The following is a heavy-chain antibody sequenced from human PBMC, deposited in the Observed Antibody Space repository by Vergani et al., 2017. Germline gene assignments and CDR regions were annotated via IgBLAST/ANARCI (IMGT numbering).Heavy chain of an antibody. CDR3: GRGSDNYN. J-gene: IGHJ4*02. Sequence: EVQLLESGGDLVQPGGSLRRSCAASGFTFSNSAVSWVRQAPGRGLAWVSSISGPGLSTYYADSVKGRFSISRDNSKNTVFLQMHSLRAEDTAIYYCGRGSDNYNWGQGTLVTVSS. V-gene: IGHV3-23*01. CDR1: GFTFSNSA. D-gene: IGHD5-24*01. CDR2: ISGPGLST.